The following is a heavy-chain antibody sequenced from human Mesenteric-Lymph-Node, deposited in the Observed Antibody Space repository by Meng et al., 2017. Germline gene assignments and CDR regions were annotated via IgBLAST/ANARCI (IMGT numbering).Heavy chain of an antibody. CDR2: ISDYNGNT. CDR3: ARGRDSGYYYGSHAFDI. J-gene: IGHJ3*02. CDR1: GYTFTSYG. V-gene: IGHV1-18*01. D-gene: IGHD3-22*01. Sequence: ASVKVSCKASGYTFTSYGISWVRQAPGQALEWMGWISDYNGNTNYAQKLQGRDTMTTDTSTSTAYMELRSLRSDDAALYHCARGRDSGYYYGSHAFDIWGQGTMVTVSS.